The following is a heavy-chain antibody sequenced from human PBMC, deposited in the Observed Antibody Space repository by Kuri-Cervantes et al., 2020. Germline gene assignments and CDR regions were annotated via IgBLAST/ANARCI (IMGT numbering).Heavy chain of an antibody. J-gene: IGHJ2*01. V-gene: IGHV1-3*01. CDR2: INGGIHNT. CDR3: ARDHCSGGSCYHADPYWYFDL. D-gene: IGHD2-15*01. Sequence: ASVKVSCKAPGYTFTNYAIHWVRQAPGQRLEWMGWINGGIHNTKYSQKFQGRVTITRDTSASTAYMELSSLRSEDTAVYYCARDHCSGGSCYHADPYWYFDLWGRGTLVTVSS. CDR1: GYTFTNYA.